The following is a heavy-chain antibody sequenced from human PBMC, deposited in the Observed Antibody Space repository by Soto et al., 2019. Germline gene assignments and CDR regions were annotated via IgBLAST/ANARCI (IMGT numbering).Heavy chain of an antibody. CDR3: ARGYSHYAH. V-gene: IGHV4-61*01. CDR2: IYYSGPT. Sequence: PSETLSLTCTVSGGSVSRDSNFWSWIRQPPVKGLEWIGYIYYSGPTRYNPSLESRVTISIDSSKNQVSLNLTSVTAADTAVYYCARGYSHYAHWGRGTLVTVSS. CDR1: GGSVSRDSNF. J-gene: IGHJ4*02. D-gene: IGHD4-4*01.